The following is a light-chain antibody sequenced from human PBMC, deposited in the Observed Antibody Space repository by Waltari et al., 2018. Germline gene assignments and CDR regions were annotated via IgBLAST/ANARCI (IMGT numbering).Light chain of an antibody. CDR2: ETS. J-gene: IGKJ4*01. Sequence: DFPMTQSPSFVSASVGDRVTMTCRASHEIDRWLAWFQQKPGKAPKLLIHETSRLQSGVSSRFSGSGYGTDFTLTISSLQSEDVATYYCQQANRYPMPFGGGTRVEIK. CDR1: HEIDRW. CDR3: QQANRYPMP. V-gene: IGKV1-12*01.